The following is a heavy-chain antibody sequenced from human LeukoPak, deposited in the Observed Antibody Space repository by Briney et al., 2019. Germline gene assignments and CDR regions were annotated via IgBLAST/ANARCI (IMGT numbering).Heavy chain of an antibody. D-gene: IGHD2-2*01. CDR3: ARSTIYYYYYMDV. Sequence: GASVKVSCKASGYTFTRYDINWVRQATGQGLEWMGWMNPNSGNTGYAQKFQGRVTMTRNTSISTAYMELSRLRSDDTAVYYCARSTIYYYYYMDVWGKGTTVTISS. V-gene: IGHV1-8*01. J-gene: IGHJ6*03. CDR2: MNPNSGNT. CDR1: GYTFTRYD.